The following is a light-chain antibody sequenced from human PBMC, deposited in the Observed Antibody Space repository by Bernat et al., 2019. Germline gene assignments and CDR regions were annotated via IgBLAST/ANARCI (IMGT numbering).Light chain of an antibody. CDR1: QSVTTD. J-gene: IGKJ1*01. V-gene: IGKV3-20*01. CDR3: QQYGDSPT. CDR2: CAS. Sequence: EVVLTQSPGTLSLSPGERAILSCRASQSVTTDLVWYQQRPGQAPRLLLYCASSRATAIPDRFSGHGSGTDFTITINRLEPEDFAVYYCQQYGDSPTFGQGTKVELK.